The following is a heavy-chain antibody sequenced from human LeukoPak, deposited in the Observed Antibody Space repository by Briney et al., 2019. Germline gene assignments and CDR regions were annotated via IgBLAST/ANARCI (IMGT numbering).Heavy chain of an antibody. CDR2: INPSGGGT. CDR3: ASGRSTYYGGRNYYYYMDV. Sequence: ASVKVSCKASGYTFTRYYMHWVRQAPGQGLEWMGIINPSGGGTSYAQKFQGRVTMTTDTSTSTAYMELRSLRSDDTAVYYCASGRSTYYGGRNYYYYMDVWAKGPRSPSP. CDR1: GYTFTRYY. V-gene: IGHV1-46*01. D-gene: IGHD2/OR15-2a*01. J-gene: IGHJ6*03.